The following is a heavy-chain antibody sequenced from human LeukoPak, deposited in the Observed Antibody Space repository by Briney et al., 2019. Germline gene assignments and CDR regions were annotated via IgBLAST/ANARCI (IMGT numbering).Heavy chain of an antibody. J-gene: IGHJ4*02. CDR3: ARDRNYDFWSGYYSATPYYFDY. Sequence: SETLSLTCAVYGGSFGGYYWSWIRQPPGKGLEWIGEINHSGSTNYNPSLKSRVTISVDTSKNQFSLKLSSVTAADTAVYYCARDRNYDFWSGYYSATPYYFDYWGQGTLVTVSS. V-gene: IGHV4-34*01. D-gene: IGHD3-3*01. CDR1: GGSFGGYY. CDR2: INHSGST.